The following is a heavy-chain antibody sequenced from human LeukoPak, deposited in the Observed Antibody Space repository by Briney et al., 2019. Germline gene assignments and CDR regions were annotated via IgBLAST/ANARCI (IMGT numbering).Heavy chain of an antibody. CDR3: AKVTAVAAKNTYYFDY. V-gene: IGHV3-23*01. Sequence: GGSLRLSCAASGFTFGSYAMSWVRQAPGKGLEWVSGISGSGGSTYYADSVKGRFTISRDNSKNTLYLHMNSLSAEDTAVYYCAKVTAVAAKNTYYFDYWGQGTLVTVSS. CDR1: GFTFGSYA. J-gene: IGHJ4*02. D-gene: IGHD6-13*01. CDR2: ISGSGGST.